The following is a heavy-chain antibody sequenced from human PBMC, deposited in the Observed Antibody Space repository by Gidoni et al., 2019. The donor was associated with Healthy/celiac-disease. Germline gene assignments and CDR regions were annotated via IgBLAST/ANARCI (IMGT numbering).Heavy chain of an antibody. CDR3: AKDRSDSSGWFDY. D-gene: IGHD6-19*01. CDR1: GFTFSSYD. Sequence: QVQLVESGGGVVQPGRSLRLSCAASGFTFSSYDMHWVRQAPGKGLEWVAVISYDGSNKYYADSVKGRFTISRDNSKNTLYLQMNSLRAEDTAVYYCAKDRSDSSGWFDYWGQGTLVTVSS. J-gene: IGHJ4*02. CDR2: ISYDGSNK. V-gene: IGHV3-30*18.